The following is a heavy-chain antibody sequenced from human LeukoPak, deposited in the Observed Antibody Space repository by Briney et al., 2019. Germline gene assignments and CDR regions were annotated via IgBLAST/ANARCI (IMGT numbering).Heavy chain of an antibody. CDR3: AKLKSGSSADPFDS. Sequence: SETLSLTCAVSGYSITTGYYGGWIRQPPGQGPEWIGSMYHSGSTYYNPSLKSRVTISVDSSKNQFYVKLSSVTAADTAVYYCAKLKSGSSADPFDSWGQGTLVTVSS. J-gene: IGHJ4*02. D-gene: IGHD1-26*01. V-gene: IGHV4-38-2*01. CDR2: MYHSGST. CDR1: GYSITTGYY.